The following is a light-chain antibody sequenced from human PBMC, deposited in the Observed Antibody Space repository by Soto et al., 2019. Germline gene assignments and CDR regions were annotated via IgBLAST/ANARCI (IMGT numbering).Light chain of an antibody. CDR1: QGFLYSSNNKNY. Sequence: DIVMTQSPDSLAVSLGERATINCKSSQGFLYSSNNKNYLAWYQQKPGQPPKLLIYWASTRESGVPDRFSGSGSGTDFTLTISSLQAEDVAVYYCQQYYSTPLTFGQGTKVDI. V-gene: IGKV4-1*01. CDR3: QQYYSTPLT. J-gene: IGKJ1*01. CDR2: WAS.